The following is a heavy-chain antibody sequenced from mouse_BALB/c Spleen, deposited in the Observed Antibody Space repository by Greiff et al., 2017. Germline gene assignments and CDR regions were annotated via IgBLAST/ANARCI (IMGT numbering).Heavy chain of an antibody. Sequence: EVQLVESGPGLVKPSQSLSLTCSVTGYSITSGYYWNWIRQFPGNKLEWMGYISYDGSNNYNPSLKNRISITRDTSKNQFFLKLNSVTTEDTATYYCARDPLDYYGSSYWCAYWGQGTLVTVSA. CDR3: ARDPLDYYGSSYWCAY. V-gene: IGHV3-6*02. CDR1: GYSITSGYY. D-gene: IGHD1-1*01. CDR2: ISYDGSN. J-gene: IGHJ3*01.